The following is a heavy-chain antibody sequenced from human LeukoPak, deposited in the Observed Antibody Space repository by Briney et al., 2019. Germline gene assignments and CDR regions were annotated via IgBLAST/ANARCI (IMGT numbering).Heavy chain of an antibody. V-gene: IGHV1-46*01. Sequence: ASVKVSCKASGYTYTSYYMHRVRQAPGQGLEWMGIINPSGGSTSYAQKFQGRVTMTRDTSTSTVYMELSSLRSEDTAVYYRARGRRSGYYFDYWGQGTLVTVSS. CDR1: GYTYTSYY. J-gene: IGHJ4*02. D-gene: IGHD3-10*01. CDR2: INPSGGST. CDR3: ARGRRSGYYFDY.